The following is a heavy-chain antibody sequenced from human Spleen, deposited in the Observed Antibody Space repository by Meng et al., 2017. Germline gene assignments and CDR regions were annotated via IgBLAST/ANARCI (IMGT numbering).Heavy chain of an antibody. J-gene: IGHJ3*01. D-gene: IGHD3-16*01. CDR1: GGSVSSGSYY. CDR2: IYSTGST. Sequence: LRLSCTVSGGSVSSGSYYWSWIRQPAGKRLEWIGRIYSTGSTNYNPSLKSRVTISLDTSNNQFSLKLSSVTAADTAVYYCARDYAGTSSNAFDFWGQGTMVTVS. CDR3: ARDYAGTSSNAFDF. V-gene: IGHV4-61*02.